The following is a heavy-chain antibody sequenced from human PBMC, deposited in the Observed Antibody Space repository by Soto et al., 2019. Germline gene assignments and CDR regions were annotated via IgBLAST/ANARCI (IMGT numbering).Heavy chain of an antibody. CDR1: AFTFSGYS. V-gene: IGHV3-48*01. CDR3: ARDRLRYCSGGSCSGKFDY. Sequence: EVQLVESGGGLVQPGGSLRLSCADSAFTFSGYSMNWVRQAPGKGLEWVSYISSSSSTIYYADSVKGRFTISRDNAKNSLYLQMNSLRAEDTAVYYCARDRLRYCSGGSCSGKFDYWGQGTLVTVSS. CDR2: ISSSSSTI. D-gene: IGHD2-15*01. J-gene: IGHJ4*02.